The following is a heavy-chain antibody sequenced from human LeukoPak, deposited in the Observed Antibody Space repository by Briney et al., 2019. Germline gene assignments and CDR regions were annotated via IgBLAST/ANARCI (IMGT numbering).Heavy chain of an antibody. CDR1: GFTFSSYS. V-gene: IGHV3-21*01. D-gene: IGHD6-19*01. J-gene: IGHJ4*02. CDR2: ISSSSSYI. Sequence: PGGSLRLSCAASGFTFSSYSMNWVRQAPGKGLEWVSSISSSSSYIHYADSVKGRFTISRDNAKNSLYLQMNSLRAEDTAVYYCAREASKSGWYLRYFDYWGQGTLVTVSS. CDR3: AREASKSGWYLRYFDY.